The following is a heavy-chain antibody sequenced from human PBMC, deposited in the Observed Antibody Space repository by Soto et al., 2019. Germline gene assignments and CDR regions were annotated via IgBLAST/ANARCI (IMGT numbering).Heavy chain of an antibody. Sequence: GGSLRLSCAASGFTFTSYVMTWVRQAPGKGLEWVSTISGSGGSAYYADSVKGRFTISRDNSQNMVYLQMNGLRAEDAAVYYCARSTSCYIGWFDPWGQGTLVTVSS. D-gene: IGHD2-2*02. CDR3: ARSTSCYIGWFDP. CDR1: GFTFTSYV. CDR2: ISGSGGSA. V-gene: IGHV3-23*01. J-gene: IGHJ5*02.